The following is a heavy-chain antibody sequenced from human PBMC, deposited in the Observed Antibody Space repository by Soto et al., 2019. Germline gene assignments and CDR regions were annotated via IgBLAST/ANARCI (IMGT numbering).Heavy chain of an antibody. V-gene: IGHV3-15*01. CDR3: TTDYYYDTSGRDIYYFDY. Sequence: PGGSLRLSCAASGFTFSSAWMSWVRQAPGKGLEWVGRFKSKTGGGAIDYAAPVKGRFTISRDDSKNTLYLQMNSLKTEDTAVYYCTTDYYYDTSGRDIYYFDYWGQGTLVTVSS. CDR2: FKSKTGGGAI. J-gene: IGHJ4*02. D-gene: IGHD3-22*01. CDR1: GFTFSSAW.